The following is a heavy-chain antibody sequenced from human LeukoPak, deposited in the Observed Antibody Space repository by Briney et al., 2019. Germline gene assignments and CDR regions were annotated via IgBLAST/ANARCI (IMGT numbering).Heavy chain of an antibody. CDR1: GGSISSYY. CDR3: ARMEPHYYYYMDV. CDR2: IYYSGST. D-gene: IGHD1-1*01. V-gene: IGHV4-59*01. Sequence: ASETLSLTCTVSGGSISSYYWSWIRQPPGKGLEWIGYIYYSGSTNYNPSLKSRVTISVDTSKNQFSLKLSSVTAADTAVYYCARMEPHYYYYMDVWGKGTTVTVSS. J-gene: IGHJ6*03.